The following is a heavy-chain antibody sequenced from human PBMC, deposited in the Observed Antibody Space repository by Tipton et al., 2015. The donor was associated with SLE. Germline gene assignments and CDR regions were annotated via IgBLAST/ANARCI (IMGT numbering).Heavy chain of an antibody. CDR2: FIHTGRT. Sequence: TLSLTCVVSGYSISSTNYYWGWIRQPPGKGLGWIGKFIHTGRTFSNPSLKSRVTISVDTSKNQFSLNLSSVTAADTAVYYCARHGKFKELFGGGFEYWGQGTLVTVSS. D-gene: IGHD3-10*01. V-gene: IGHV4-38-2*01. CDR1: GYSISSTNYY. J-gene: IGHJ4*02. CDR3: ARHGKFKELFGGGFEY.